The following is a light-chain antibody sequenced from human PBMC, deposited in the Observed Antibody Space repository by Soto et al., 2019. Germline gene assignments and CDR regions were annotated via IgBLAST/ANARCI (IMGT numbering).Light chain of an antibody. Sequence: QSVLTQPPSASGSPGQSVTISCTGTKNDIGVYDFVSWYQHHPGKAPRLIIYEVVQRHSGAPDRFSGSKSGNTASLTVSGLQAEYEADYVYKSYAGSNTYFFGSGTKLTGL. CDR1: KNDIGVYDF. CDR2: EVV. CDR3: KSYAGSNTYF. J-gene: IGLJ1*01. V-gene: IGLV2-8*01.